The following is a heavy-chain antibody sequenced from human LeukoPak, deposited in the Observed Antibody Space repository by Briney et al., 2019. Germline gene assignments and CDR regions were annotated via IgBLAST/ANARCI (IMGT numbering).Heavy chain of an antibody. Sequence: ASVKVSCKASGYTFTSYHINWVRQATGQGLEWVGWMYPNSDNTGYAEKSQGRVTMTRNTSISTAYMELSSLRSEDTAVYYCARGAAAAHDYWGQGTLVTVSS. D-gene: IGHD6-13*01. J-gene: IGHJ4*02. CDR1: GYTFTSYH. CDR3: ARGAAAAHDY. CDR2: MYPNSDNT. V-gene: IGHV1-8*01.